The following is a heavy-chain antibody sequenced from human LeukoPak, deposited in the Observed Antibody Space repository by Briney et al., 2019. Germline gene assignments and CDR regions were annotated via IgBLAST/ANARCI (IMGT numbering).Heavy chain of an antibody. CDR2: IRPSGST. CDR1: GYTFTSYY. V-gene: IGHV1-2*04. Sequence: ASVKVSCKASGYTFTSYYIHWVRQAPGQGLEYMGIIRPSGSTAYAQKFQGWVTMTRDTSISTAYMELSSLRSEDTAVYYCARERAGQTYYDFWSGYYPEFGFWGQGTLVTVSS. D-gene: IGHD3-3*01. J-gene: IGHJ4*02. CDR3: ARERAGQTYYDFWSGYYPEFGF.